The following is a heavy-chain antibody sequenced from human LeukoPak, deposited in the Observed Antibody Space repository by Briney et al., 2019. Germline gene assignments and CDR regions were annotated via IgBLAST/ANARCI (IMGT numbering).Heavy chain of an antibody. CDR3: ARALGIGEQQLVVAGHTGPLFDY. Sequence: PSETLSLTCAVYGGSFSGYYWSWIRQPPGKGLEWIGEINHSGSTNYNPSLKSRVTISVDTSKNQFSLKLSSVTAADTAVYYCARALGIGEQQLVVAGHTGPLFDYWGQGTLVTVSS. J-gene: IGHJ4*02. CDR1: GGSFSGYY. CDR2: INHSGST. V-gene: IGHV4-34*01. D-gene: IGHD6-13*01.